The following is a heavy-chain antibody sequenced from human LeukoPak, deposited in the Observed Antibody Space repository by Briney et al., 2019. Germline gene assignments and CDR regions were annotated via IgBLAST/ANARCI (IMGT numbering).Heavy chain of an antibody. D-gene: IGHD2-2*01. CDR1: GFTFSSYA. J-gene: IGHJ4*02. Sequence: GGSLRLSCAASGFTFSSYAMSWVRQAPGKGLEWVSAISGSGGSTYYADSVKGRFTISRDNSKNTLFLQMNSLRAEDAAVYYCAKDGRSSTPGYWGQGTLVTVSS. CDR2: ISGSGGST. CDR3: AKDGRSSTPGY. V-gene: IGHV3-23*01.